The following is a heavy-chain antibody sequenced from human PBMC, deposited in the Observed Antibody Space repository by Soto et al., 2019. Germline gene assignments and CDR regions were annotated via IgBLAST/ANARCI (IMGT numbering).Heavy chain of an antibody. CDR3: VHSPTFNSNLHLTTWFDS. V-gene: IGHV2-5*02. Sequence: QITLKESGPTLVKPTQSLTLTCSFSGFSLTTTGVGVGWVRQPPGKALEWLALIYGDNDKQYSPSLKGRLRITKDTSKNQVVLTMTNMDPVDTATYFCVHSPTFNSNLHLTTWFDSWGQGTLGTVSA. CDR1: GFSLTTTGVG. J-gene: IGHJ5*01. CDR2: IYGDNDK. D-gene: IGHD4-17*01.